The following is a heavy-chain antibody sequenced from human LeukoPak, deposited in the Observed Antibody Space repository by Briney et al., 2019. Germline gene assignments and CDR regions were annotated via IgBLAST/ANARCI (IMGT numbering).Heavy chain of an antibody. J-gene: IGHJ3*02. D-gene: IGHD5-12*01. CDR2: INSGGSKT. CDR1: GFTFTNYW. CDR3: ARPIRGYDGFDI. V-gene: IGHV3-74*01. Sequence: GGSLRLSCAASGFTFTNYWMYWVRQAPGKGLVWVSRINSGGSKTNYADSVNGQFTISRDNAKNTLYLQMNSLRAEDTAMYYCARPIRGYDGFDIWGQGTMDTVSS.